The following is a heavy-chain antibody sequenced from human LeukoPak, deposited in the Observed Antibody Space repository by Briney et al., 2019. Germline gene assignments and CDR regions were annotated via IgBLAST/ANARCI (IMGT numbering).Heavy chain of an antibody. CDR3: ARDIAARIDIDY. D-gene: IGHD6-6*01. CDR2: ISSSSSYI. V-gene: IGHV3-11*06. Sequence: KPGGSLRLSCAASGFTFSDYHMSWIRQAPGRGLEWLSYISSSSSYIYYADSVKGRFTISRDNAKNSLYLQMNSLRAEDTAVYYCARDIAARIDIDYWGQGTLVTVSS. J-gene: IGHJ4*02. CDR1: GFTFSDYH.